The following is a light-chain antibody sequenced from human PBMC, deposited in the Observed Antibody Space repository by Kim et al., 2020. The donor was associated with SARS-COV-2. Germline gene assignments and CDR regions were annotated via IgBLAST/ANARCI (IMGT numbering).Light chain of an antibody. CDR2: SAS. CDR1: QDISNW. V-gene: IGKV1-12*02. CDR3: QQANSFPWT. Sequence: DIQMAQSPSSVSASVGHRVSFTCRASQDISNWLAWYQQKPGTAPKLLISSASSLHSGVPSRFSGSGSGTDFTLTITNPQPEDSATYFCQQANSFPWTYGLVTKVDIK. J-gene: IGKJ3*01.